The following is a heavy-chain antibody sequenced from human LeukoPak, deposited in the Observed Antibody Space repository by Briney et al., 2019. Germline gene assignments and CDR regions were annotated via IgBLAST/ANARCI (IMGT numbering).Heavy chain of an antibody. Sequence: PGGSLRLSCAASGFTLSKYAMSWVRQAPGEGLQWVSAISGSGSSTYYADSVKGRFTISRDDAKNTLYLQMNSLRADDTAVYYCAKAPSLNAFGGIIYGKYWGQGTLVTVSS. J-gene: IGHJ4*02. CDR2: ISGSGSST. V-gene: IGHV3-23*01. CDR3: AKAPSLNAFGGIIYGKY. D-gene: IGHD3-16*02. CDR1: GFTLSKYA.